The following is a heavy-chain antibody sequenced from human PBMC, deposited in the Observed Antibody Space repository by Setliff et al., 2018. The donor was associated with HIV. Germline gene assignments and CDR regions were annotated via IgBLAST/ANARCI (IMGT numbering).Heavy chain of an antibody. D-gene: IGHD5-12*01. V-gene: IGHV3-49*04. CDR3: TRGKAAITYYFDY. CDR2: IRSKAYGGTT. Sequence: GGSLRLSCTASGFTFGDYALSWVRQAPGRGLEWVGFIRSKAYGGTTEYAASVKGRFTISRDDSKSITYLQMKSLKTEDTAVYYCTRGKAAITYYFDYWGQGALVTVSS. CDR1: GFTFGDYA. J-gene: IGHJ4*02.